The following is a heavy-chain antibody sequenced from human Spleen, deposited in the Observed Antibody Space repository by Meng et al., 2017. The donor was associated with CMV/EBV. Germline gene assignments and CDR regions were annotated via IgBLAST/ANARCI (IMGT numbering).Heavy chain of an antibody. V-gene: IGHV3-64*02. D-gene: IGHD3-22*01. CDR2: ISSSGRIT. CDR1: GFTFSNFA. J-gene: IGHJ3*02. Sequence: GESLKISCAASGFTFSNFAMHWVRQAPEKGLEYVSGISSSGRITYYGDSVRGRFTVSRDNAKNSLYLQMHSLRAEDTAVYYCAREIYHYDSSGYYYPTSNAFDIWGQGTMVTVSS. CDR3: AREIYHYDSSGYYYPTSNAFDI.